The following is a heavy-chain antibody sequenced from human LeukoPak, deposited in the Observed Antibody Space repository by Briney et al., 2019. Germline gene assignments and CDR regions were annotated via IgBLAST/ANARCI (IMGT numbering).Heavy chain of an antibody. Sequence: GASVKVSFKSSVYTFASYFINWVRQASGQGVEWMGWMNPNSGNTGYAQKFQGRVTMTRNTSISTAYMELSSLRSEDTAVYYCAIAPLDYYDSSGYSYGYWGQGTLVTVSS. CDR2: MNPNSGNT. V-gene: IGHV1-8*01. D-gene: IGHD3-22*01. CDR1: VYTFASYF. CDR3: AIAPLDYYDSSGYSYGY. J-gene: IGHJ4*02.